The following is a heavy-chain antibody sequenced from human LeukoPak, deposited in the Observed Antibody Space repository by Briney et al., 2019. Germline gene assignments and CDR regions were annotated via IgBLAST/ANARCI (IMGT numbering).Heavy chain of an antibody. V-gene: IGHV1-69*04. Sequence: SVKVSCKASGGTFSSYAISWVRQAPGQGLEWMGRIIPILGIANYAQNFQGRVTITRDTSASTAFMELSSLTSEDTAVYYCARDLWGPRGYFDYWGQGTLVTVSS. CDR1: GGTFSSYA. J-gene: IGHJ4*02. D-gene: IGHD3-16*01. CDR2: IIPILGIA. CDR3: ARDLWGPRGYFDY.